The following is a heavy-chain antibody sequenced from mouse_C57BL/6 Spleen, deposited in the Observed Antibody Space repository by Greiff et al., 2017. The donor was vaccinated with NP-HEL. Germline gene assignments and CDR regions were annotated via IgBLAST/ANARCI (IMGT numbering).Heavy chain of an antibody. Sequence: VQLQQSGAELVRPGASVTLSCKASGYTFTDYEMHWVKQTPVPGLEWIGAIDPETGGTAYNQKFKGKAILTADKSSSTAYMELRSLTSEDSAVYYCTRSGYDSGYFDYWGQGTTLTVSS. CDR1: GYTFTDYE. CDR3: TRSGYDSGYFDY. D-gene: IGHD2-4*01. CDR2: IDPETGGT. J-gene: IGHJ2*01. V-gene: IGHV1-15*01.